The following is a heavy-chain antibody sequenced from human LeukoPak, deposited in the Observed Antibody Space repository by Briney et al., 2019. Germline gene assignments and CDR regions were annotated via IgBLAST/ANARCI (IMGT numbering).Heavy chain of an antibody. D-gene: IGHD3-9*01. V-gene: IGHV3-64D*06. CDR3: VKGFYDILTAYWGGGDY. Sequence: GGSLRLSCSASGFTFSSYAMHWVRQAPWKELEYVSAISSNGGSTYYADSVKGRFTISRDNSKNTLYLQMSSLRADDTAVYYCVKGFYDILTAYWGGGDYWGQGTLVTVSS. CDR2: ISSNGGST. CDR1: GFTFSSYA. J-gene: IGHJ4*02.